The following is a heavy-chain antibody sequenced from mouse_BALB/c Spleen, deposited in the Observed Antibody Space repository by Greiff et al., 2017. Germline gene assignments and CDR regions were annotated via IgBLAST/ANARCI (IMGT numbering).Heavy chain of an antibody. D-gene: IGHD2-3*01. V-gene: IGHV1-67*01. J-gene: IGHJ2*01. CDR1: GYTFPDYA. CDR2: ISTYYGNT. CDR3: ARRADGYSYYFDY. Sequence: VQLQQSGPELVRPGVSVKISCKGSGYTFPDYAMHWVKQSHAKSLEWIGVISTYYGNTNYNQKFKGKATMTVDKSSSTAYMELARLTSEDSAIYYCARRADGYSYYFDYWGQGTTLTVSS.